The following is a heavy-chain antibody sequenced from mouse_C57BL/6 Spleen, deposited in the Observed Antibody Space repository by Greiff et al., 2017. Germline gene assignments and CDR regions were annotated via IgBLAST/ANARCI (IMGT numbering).Heavy chain of an antibody. V-gene: IGHV1-69*01. Sequence: QVQLQQPGAELVMPGASVKLSCKASGYTFTSYWMHWVKQRPGQGLEWIGEIDPSDSYTNYNQKFKGKSTLTVDKSSSTAYMQLSSLTSEDSAVYYCARDGLENFDYWGQGTTLTVSS. CDR2: IDPSDSYT. D-gene: IGHD3-1*01. J-gene: IGHJ2*01. CDR3: ARDGLENFDY. CDR1: GYTFTSYW.